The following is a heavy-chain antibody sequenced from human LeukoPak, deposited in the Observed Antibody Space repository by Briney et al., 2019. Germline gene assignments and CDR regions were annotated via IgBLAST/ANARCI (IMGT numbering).Heavy chain of an antibody. CDR1: GYTFTGYN. CDR3: ARAAHDYDFWSGYQLPRDAFDI. V-gene: IGHV1-2*02. J-gene: IGHJ3*02. D-gene: IGHD3-3*01. Sequence: ASVKVSCKASGYTFTGYNMHWVRQDPGQGLEWMGWINPNSGGTNYAQKFQGRVTMTRDTSISTAYMELSRLRSDDTAVYYCARAAHDYDFWSGYQLPRDAFDIWGQGTMVTVSS. CDR2: INPNSGGT.